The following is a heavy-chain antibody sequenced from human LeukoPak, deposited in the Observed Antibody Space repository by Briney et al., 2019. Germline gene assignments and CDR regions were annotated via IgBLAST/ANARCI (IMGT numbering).Heavy chain of an antibody. CDR3: ARDGVLYGSGDNWFDS. D-gene: IGHD3-10*01. CDR1: GFTFEDHG. V-gene: IGHV3-20*04. CDR2: INWRGDVT. Sequence: GGSLRLACATSGFTFEDHGMSWVRQVPGKRLEWVSVINWRGDVTGYAASVWGRFTISRDNAKNSLYLQMNSLGTEDSALYYCARDGVLYGSGDNWFDSWGQGTLDTVSS. J-gene: IGHJ5*01.